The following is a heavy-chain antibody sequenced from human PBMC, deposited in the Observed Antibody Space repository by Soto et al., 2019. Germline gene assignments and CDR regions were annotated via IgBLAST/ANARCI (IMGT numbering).Heavy chain of an antibody. D-gene: IGHD3-10*01. CDR1: CGSFSGYY. V-gene: IGHV4-34*01. CDR3: ARGEKLLWFGELPYYFDY. CDR2: INHSGST. Sequence: PSETLSLTCAVYCGSFSGYYWSWIRQPPGKGLEWIGEINHSGSTNYNPSLKSRVTISVDTSKNQFSLKLSSVTAADTAVYYCARGEKLLWFGELPYYFDYWGQGTLVTVSS. J-gene: IGHJ4*02.